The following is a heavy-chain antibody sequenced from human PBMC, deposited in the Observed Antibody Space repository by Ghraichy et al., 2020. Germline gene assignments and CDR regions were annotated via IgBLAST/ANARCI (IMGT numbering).Heavy chain of an antibody. CDR1: GGSISSYY. Sequence: SETLSLTCTVSGGSISSYYWSWIRQPPGKGLEWIGYIYYSGSTNYNPSLKSRVTISVDTSKNQFSLKLSSVTAADTAVYYCARNRLRLRMDYYGMDVWGQGTTVTVSS. D-gene: IGHD3-3*01. J-gene: IGHJ6*02. CDR3: ARNRLRLRMDYYGMDV. V-gene: IGHV4-59*01. CDR2: IYYSGST.